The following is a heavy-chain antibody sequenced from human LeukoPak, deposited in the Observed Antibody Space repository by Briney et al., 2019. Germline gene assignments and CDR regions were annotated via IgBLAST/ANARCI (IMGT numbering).Heavy chain of an antibody. Sequence: GGSLRLSCAASGFTFSSYAMHWVCQAPGKGLEWVAAISYVGSKTYYADSVKGRVTISRDNSKNTLFLEMNSLRANDTAVYYCADGWSYGLWSGYSYPFDHWGQGTLVTVSS. D-gene: IGHD3-3*01. CDR2: ISYVGSKT. CDR1: GFTFSSYA. V-gene: IGHV3-30*01. CDR3: ADGWSYGLWSGYSYPFDH. J-gene: IGHJ4*02.